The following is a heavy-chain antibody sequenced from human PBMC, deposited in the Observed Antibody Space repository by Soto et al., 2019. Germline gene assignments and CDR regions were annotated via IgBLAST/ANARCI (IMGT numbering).Heavy chain of an antibody. J-gene: IGHJ4*02. CDR1: GGSISSSSYY. V-gene: IGHV4-39*01. D-gene: IGHD2-15*01. Sequence: QLQLQESGPGLVKPSETLSLTCTVSGGSISSSSYYWGWIRQPPGKGLEWIGSIYYSGSTYYNPSLKRRGTISVDTSKNQFSLKLSSVTAADTAVYYCARHTPAISISDHWGQGTLVTVSS. CDR3: ARHTPAISISDH. CDR2: IYYSGST.